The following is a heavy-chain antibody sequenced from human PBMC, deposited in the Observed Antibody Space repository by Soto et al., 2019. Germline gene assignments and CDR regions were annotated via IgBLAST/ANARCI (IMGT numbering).Heavy chain of an antibody. CDR3: ARGLGSTYYYYGMDV. V-gene: IGHV4-30-2*01. Sequence: PPGKGLEWIGYIYHSGSTYYNPSLKSRVTISVDRSKNQFSLKLSSVTAADTAVYYCARGLGSTYYYYGMDVWGQGTTVTVSS. D-gene: IGHD3-16*01. J-gene: IGHJ6*02. CDR2: IYHSGST.